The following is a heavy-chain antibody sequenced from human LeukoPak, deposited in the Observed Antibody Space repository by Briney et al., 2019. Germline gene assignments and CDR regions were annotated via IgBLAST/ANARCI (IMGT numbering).Heavy chain of an antibody. V-gene: IGHV5-51*01. D-gene: IGHD4-23*01. Sequence: GEHPKLYCKGSGYSFTSYWLGWVRQMPGKGLEWMGIIYPGGSHTRYSTSFQGQVTISADKSISTAYLQWSSLKASDTAMYYCASLDYGANSRYFQHWGQGTLVTVSS. CDR3: ASLDYGANSRYFQH. J-gene: IGHJ1*01. CDR2: IYPGGSHT. CDR1: GYSFTSYW.